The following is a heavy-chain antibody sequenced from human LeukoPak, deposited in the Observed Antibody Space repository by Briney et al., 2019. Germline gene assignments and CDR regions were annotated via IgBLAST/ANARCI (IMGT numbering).Heavy chain of an antibody. V-gene: IGHV4-34*01. CDR2: INHSGNT. J-gene: IGHJ3*02. CDR1: GGSFSGYH. CDR3: SRGALFYIAVAGGGDAFDI. D-gene: IGHD6-19*01. Sequence: SETLSLTCAVYGGSFSGYHWSWIRQPPGKGLEWIGEINHSGNTNYNPSLKSRVTISVDTSKNQFSLKLSSVTAADTAVYYCSRGALFYIAVAGGGDAFDIWGQGTMVTVSS.